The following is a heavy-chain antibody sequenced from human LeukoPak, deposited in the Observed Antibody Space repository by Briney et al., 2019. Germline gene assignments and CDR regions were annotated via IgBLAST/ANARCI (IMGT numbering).Heavy chain of an antibody. CDR1: GGPINGYF. D-gene: IGHD3-10*02. Sequence: PSETLSLTCTISGGPINGYFWSWIRQSAEKGLEWIGRIYGSESTNYNPSFESRVTVSGDTSRNQISLKLRSVTAADTAVFYCARAMFQESLMYWFDPWGQGTLVSVSS. J-gene: IGHJ5*02. CDR2: IYGSEST. CDR3: ARAMFQESLMYWFDP. V-gene: IGHV4-4*07.